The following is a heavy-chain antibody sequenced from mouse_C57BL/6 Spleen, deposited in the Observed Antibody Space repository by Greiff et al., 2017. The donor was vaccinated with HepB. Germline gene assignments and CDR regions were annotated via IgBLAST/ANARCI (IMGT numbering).Heavy chain of an antibody. D-gene: IGHD2-4*01. CDR1: GYTFTSYW. CDR2: IHPNSGST. Sequence: QVQLQQPGAELVKPGASVKLSCKASGYTFTSYWMHWVKQRPGQGLEWIGMIHPNSGSTNYNEKFKSKATLTVDKSSSTAYMQLSSLTSEDSAVYYCARRGYDYDDGHYAMDYWGQGTSVTVSS. V-gene: IGHV1-64*01. J-gene: IGHJ4*01. CDR3: ARRGYDYDDGHYAMDY.